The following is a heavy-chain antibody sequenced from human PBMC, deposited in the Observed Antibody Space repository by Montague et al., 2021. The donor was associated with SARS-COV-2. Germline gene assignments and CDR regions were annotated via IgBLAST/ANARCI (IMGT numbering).Heavy chain of an antibody. CDR1: GGSLNKHY. D-gene: IGHD3-22*01. J-gene: IGHJ4*02. CDR3: ARSISSSGARDN. CDR2: IFYKGNT. V-gene: IGHV4-59*11. Sequence: SETLSLTCTVSGGSLNKHYWSWIRKAPGKELEWLGNIFYKGNTNXXVSLWGRVSMSLDTPQNQFSLRLTSLTAADTAVYYCARSISSSGARDNWGQGILVTVS.